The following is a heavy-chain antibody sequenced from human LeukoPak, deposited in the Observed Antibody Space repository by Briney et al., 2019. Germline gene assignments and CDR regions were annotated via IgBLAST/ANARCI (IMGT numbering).Heavy chain of an antibody. V-gene: IGHV3-74*01. J-gene: IGHJ4*02. Sequence: PGGSLRLSCAASGFTFSNYWMHWVRQAPGKGLVWVSRISSDGSRTSYADSVKGRFTISRDNAKNTLYLQMNSLRAEDTAVYYCARGGQRGLYSSSWSDYWGQGTLVTVSS. D-gene: IGHD6-13*01. CDR2: ISSDGSRT. CDR1: GFTFSNYW. CDR3: ARGGQRGLYSSSWSDY.